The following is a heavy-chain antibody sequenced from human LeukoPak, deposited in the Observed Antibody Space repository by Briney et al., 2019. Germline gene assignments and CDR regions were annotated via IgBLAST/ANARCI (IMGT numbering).Heavy chain of an antibody. Sequence: SETLSLTCAVYGGSFSGYYWSWIRQPAGKGLEWIGRIYTSGSTNYNPSLKSRVTMSVDTSKNQFSLKLSSVTAADTAVYYCAGSTTVTTFDYWGQGTLVTVSS. CDR3: AGSTTVTTFDY. J-gene: IGHJ4*02. V-gene: IGHV4-59*10. CDR1: GGSFSGYY. D-gene: IGHD4-17*01. CDR2: IYTSGST.